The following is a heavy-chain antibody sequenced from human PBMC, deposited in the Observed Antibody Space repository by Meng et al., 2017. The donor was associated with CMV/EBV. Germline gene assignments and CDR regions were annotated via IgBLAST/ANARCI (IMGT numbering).Heavy chain of an antibody. V-gene: IGHV4-34*01. D-gene: IGHD5-24*01. CDR3: AREGDGYDKAPY. CDR2: INHSGST. J-gene: IGHJ4*02. Sequence: HVQLPQGGGGLFQPSQTLALTCAVSGGSFSGYYWSWLRQPPGKGLEWIGEINHSGSTNYNPSLKSRVTISVDTSKNQFSLKLSSVTAADTAVYYCAREGDGYDKAPYWGQGTLVTVSS. CDR1: GGSFSGYY.